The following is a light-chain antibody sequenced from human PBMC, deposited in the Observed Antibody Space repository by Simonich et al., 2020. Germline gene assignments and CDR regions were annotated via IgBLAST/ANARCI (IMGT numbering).Light chain of an antibody. CDR2: GAS. CDR3: QQYNNWPLT. CDR1: QSVSSN. J-gene: IGKJ4*01. V-gene: IGKV3-15*01. Sequence: EIVMMQSPATLSVSPGERATLSCRASQSVSSNLAWYQQKPGQAPRLLIYGASTRATGIPARFSCSGSGTEFTLTISSMQSEDFAVYYCQQYNNWPLTFGGGTKVEIK.